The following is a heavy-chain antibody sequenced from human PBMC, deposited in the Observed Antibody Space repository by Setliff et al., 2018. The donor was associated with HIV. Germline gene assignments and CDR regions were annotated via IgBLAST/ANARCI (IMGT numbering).Heavy chain of an antibody. V-gene: IGHV4-31*03. CDR3: AKDRSGSYRTFDY. J-gene: IGHJ4*02. CDR1: GDSVSSGAYY. CDR2: ISYRGTT. Sequence: SETLSLTCTVSGDSVSSGAYYWSWIRQLPGKGLEYIGYISYRGTTYYNPSLKNRVTISMDTSKNQFSLKLNSVTAADTAVYYCAKDRSGSYRTFDYWGPGILVTVSS. D-gene: IGHD1-26*01.